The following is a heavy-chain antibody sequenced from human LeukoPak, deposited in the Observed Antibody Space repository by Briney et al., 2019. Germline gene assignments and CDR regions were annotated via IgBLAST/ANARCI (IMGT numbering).Heavy chain of an antibody. Sequence: GGSLRLSCAASGFTFSYYTMHWVRQAPGKGLEWVAVISYDGSNDYYADSLKGRFTISRDNSKNTLYLQMNSLRAEDTAVYYCARVLNYYDSSGYYFSYWGQGTLVTVSS. J-gene: IGHJ4*02. V-gene: IGHV3-30-3*01. CDR3: ARVLNYYDSSGYYFSY. CDR2: ISYDGSND. CDR1: GFTFSYYT. D-gene: IGHD3-22*01.